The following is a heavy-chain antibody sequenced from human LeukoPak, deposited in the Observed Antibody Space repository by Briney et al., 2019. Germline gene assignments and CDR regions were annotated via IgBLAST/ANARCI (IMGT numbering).Heavy chain of an antibody. CDR1: GASITSGTYY. CDR3: ARGLMTTVTTG. Sequence: PSETLSLTCTVSGASITSGTYYWSWIRQHPGRGLEWIGYIYYTGTTDYNPSLKSRVTISRDTSKNQFSLSLSSVTAEDTAVFYCARGLMTTVTTGWGQGTLVTVSS. CDR2: IYYTGTT. J-gene: IGHJ4*02. V-gene: IGHV4-31*03. D-gene: IGHD4-17*01.